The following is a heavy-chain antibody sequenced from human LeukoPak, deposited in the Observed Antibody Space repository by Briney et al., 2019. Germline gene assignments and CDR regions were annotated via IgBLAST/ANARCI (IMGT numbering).Heavy chain of an antibody. D-gene: IGHD6-19*01. CDR2: IKQDGSEK. J-gene: IGHJ4*02. CDR1: GSTFSSYR. CDR3: ASLPLGSGWSDY. Sequence: GGSLRLSCAASGSTFSSYRMSWVRQAPGKGLEWVANIKQDGSEKYYVDSVKGRFTISRDNAKNSLYLQMNSLRAENTAVYYCASLPLGSGWSDYWGQGTLVTVSS. V-gene: IGHV3-7*01.